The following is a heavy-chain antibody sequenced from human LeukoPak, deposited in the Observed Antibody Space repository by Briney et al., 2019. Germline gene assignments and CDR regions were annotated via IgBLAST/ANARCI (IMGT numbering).Heavy chain of an antibody. V-gene: IGHV3-53*01. D-gene: IGHD4-17*01. J-gene: IGHJ5*02. CDR3: AGGRHYGDPRFDP. Sequence: GGSLRLSCAASGFSISSNYMNWVRLAPGKGLEWVSVIYSSGSTYYADSVKGRFTISRDNAKNTLSLQMNSLRGEDTAVYYCAGGRHYGDPRFDPWGQGTLVTVSS. CDR1: GFSISSNY. CDR2: IYSSGST.